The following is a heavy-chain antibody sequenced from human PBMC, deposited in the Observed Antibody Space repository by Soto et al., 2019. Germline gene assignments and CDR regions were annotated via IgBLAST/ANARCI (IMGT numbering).Heavy chain of an antibody. CDR1: GGSISSGDYF. J-gene: IGHJ4*02. CDR3: ARDGTVTTSFDY. V-gene: IGHV4-31*03. CDR2: IYYSRNT. D-gene: IGHD4-17*01. Sequence: QVQLQESGPGLVKPSQTLSLSCTVSGGSISSGDYFWTWIRQHPGKGLEYMGYIYYSRNTYYHPSLTSRVSISVDTSKNQFSLKLRSVTAADTAVYFCARDGTVTTSFDYWGQGTLVTVSS.